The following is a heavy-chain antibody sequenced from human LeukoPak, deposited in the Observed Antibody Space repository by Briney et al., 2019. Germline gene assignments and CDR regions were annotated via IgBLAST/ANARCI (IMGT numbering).Heavy chain of an antibody. Sequence: GGSLRLSCAASGFTFSSYAMSWVRQAPGKGLEWVSAISGSGGSTYYADSVKGRFTISRDNSKNTLYLQMNSLRAEDTAVYYCTKDGNRIAVAGTLAYWGQGTLVTVSS. V-gene: IGHV3-23*01. CDR2: ISGSGGST. CDR3: TKDGNRIAVAGTLAY. D-gene: IGHD6-19*01. J-gene: IGHJ4*02. CDR1: GFTFSSYA.